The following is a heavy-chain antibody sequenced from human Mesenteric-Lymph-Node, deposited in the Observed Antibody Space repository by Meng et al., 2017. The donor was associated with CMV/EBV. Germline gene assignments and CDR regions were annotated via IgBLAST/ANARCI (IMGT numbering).Heavy chain of an antibody. V-gene: IGHV4-34*01. CDR1: GGSFSGYY. Sequence: SETLSLTCAVYGGSFSGYYWCWIRQPPGKGLEWIGEINHSGSTNYNPSLRSRVTILVDTSKNQFSLKLTSVTAADTAVYYCARGKVVVVPAAMFLRLGVHYFDYWGQGTLVTVSS. J-gene: IGHJ4*02. CDR2: INHSGST. D-gene: IGHD2-2*01. CDR3: ARGKVVVVPAAMFLRLGVHYFDY.